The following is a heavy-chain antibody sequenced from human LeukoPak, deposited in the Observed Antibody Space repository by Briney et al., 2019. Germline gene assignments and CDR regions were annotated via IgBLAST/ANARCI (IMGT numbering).Heavy chain of an antibody. CDR1: GGSISSYY. CDR3: ARVSSGSILFDY. J-gene: IGHJ4*02. Sequence: SETLSPTCTVSGGSISSYYWSWIRQPPGKGLEWIGYIYYSGSTNYNPSLKSRVTISVDTSKNQFSLKLSSVTAADTAVYYCARVSSGSILFDYWGQGTLVTVSS. D-gene: IGHD1-26*01. CDR2: IYYSGST. V-gene: IGHV4-59*01.